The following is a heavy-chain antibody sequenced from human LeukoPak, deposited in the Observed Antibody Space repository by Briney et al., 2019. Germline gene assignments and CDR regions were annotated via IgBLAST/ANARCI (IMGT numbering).Heavy chain of an antibody. J-gene: IGHJ4*02. Sequence: PGGSLRLSCAASGFTVSSNYMSWVRQAPGRGLEWVSGINWNGGSTGYADSVKGRFTISRDNAKNSLYLQMNSLRAEDTALYYCARDEEGGSYPLDYWGQGTLVTVSS. V-gene: IGHV3-20*04. CDR3: ARDEEGGSYPLDY. CDR1: GFTVSSNY. D-gene: IGHD1-26*01. CDR2: INWNGGST.